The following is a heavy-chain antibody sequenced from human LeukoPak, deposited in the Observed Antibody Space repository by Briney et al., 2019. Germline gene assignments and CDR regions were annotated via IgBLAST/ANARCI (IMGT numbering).Heavy chain of an antibody. Sequence: GGSLRLSCAASGFSFNYYSMNWVRQPPGKGLEWVASISSRSNDIHYADSVKGRFTISRDNAKNSLYLQMNSLRAEDTAVYYCARETAIVGVEDATQEDYYYMDVWGKGTTVTVSS. CDR2: ISSRSNDI. V-gene: IGHV3-21*01. CDR1: GFSFNYYS. D-gene: IGHD2-15*01. J-gene: IGHJ6*03. CDR3: ARETAIVGVEDATQEDYYYMDV.